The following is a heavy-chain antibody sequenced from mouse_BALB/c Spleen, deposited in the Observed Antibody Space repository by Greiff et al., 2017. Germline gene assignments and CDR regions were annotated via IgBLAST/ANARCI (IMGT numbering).Heavy chain of an antibody. CDR3: ARDGSSFFDY. J-gene: IGHJ2*01. CDR1: GFNIKDTY. V-gene: IGHV14-3*02. Sequence: DVKLVESGAELVKPGASVKLSCTASGFNIKDTYMHWVKQRPEQGLEWIGRIDPANGNTKYDPKFQGKATITADTSSNTTYLQLSSLTSEDTAVYYCARDGSSFFDYWGQGTTLTVSS. D-gene: IGHD1-1*01. CDR2: IDPANGNT.